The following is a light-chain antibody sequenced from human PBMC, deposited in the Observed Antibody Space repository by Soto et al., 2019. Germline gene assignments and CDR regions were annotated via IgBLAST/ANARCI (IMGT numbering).Light chain of an antibody. J-gene: IGKJ4*01. Sequence: EIVMTQSPATLSVSPGERATLSCRASQSIWNNLAWYQQKPGQAPRLLIYETSTRATGIPAGFSGSGSGTKFTLTISSPQSEDTAVYYCQQDNKSPLTFGGGTKVEIQ. CDR2: ETS. CDR3: QQDNKSPLT. V-gene: IGKV3-15*01. CDR1: QSIWNN.